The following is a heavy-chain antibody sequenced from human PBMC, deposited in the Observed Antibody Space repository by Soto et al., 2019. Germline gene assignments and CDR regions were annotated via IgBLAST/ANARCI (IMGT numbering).Heavy chain of an antibody. Sequence: SETLSLTCTVSGGSVSSGSYYWSWIRQPPGKGLEWIGHVYYSGGTNYNPSLKSRVTISVDTSKNQFSPKLSSVTAADTAVYYCARGGGAFDYWGQGTLVTVSS. CDR2: VYYSGGT. D-gene: IGHD3-16*01. CDR1: GGSVSSGSYY. V-gene: IGHV4-61*01. J-gene: IGHJ4*02. CDR3: ARGGGAFDY.